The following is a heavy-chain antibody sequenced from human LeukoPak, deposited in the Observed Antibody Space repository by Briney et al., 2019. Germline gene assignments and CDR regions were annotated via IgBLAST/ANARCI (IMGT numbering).Heavy chain of an antibody. J-gene: IGHJ4*02. CDR2: MNPNSGNT. CDR1: GYTFTSYD. CDR3: ASGARWPNGEYYFDY. Sequence: ASVKVSCKASGYTFTSYDINWVRQATGQGLEWMGWMNPNSGNTGYAQKFQGRVTMTRNTSISTAYMELSSLRSEDTAVYYCASGARWPNGEYYFDYWGQGTLVTVSS. V-gene: IGHV1-8*01. D-gene: IGHD5-24*01.